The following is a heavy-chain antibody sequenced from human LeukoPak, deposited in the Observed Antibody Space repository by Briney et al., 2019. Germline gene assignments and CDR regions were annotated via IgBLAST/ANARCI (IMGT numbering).Heavy chain of an antibody. V-gene: IGHV1-8*03. Sequence: GASVKVSCKASGYTFTSYDINWVRQATGQGLEWMGWMNPNSGITGYAQKFQGRVTITRNTSISTAYMELSSLRSEDTAVYYCARGLLEGDYMDVWGKGTRSPSP. J-gene: IGHJ6*03. D-gene: IGHD1-26*01. CDR1: GYTFTSYD. CDR2: MNPNSGIT. CDR3: ARGLLEGDYMDV.